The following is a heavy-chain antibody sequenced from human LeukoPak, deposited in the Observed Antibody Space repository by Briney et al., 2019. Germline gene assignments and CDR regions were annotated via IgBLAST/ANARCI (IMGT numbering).Heavy chain of an antibody. CDR2: INTNTGNP. CDR3: AREVSSSSDWFDP. Sequence: ASVKVSCKASGYTFTGYYMHWVRQAPGQGLEWMGWINTNTGNPTYAQGFTGRFVFSLDTPVSTAYLQISSLKAEDTAVYYCAREVSSSSDWFDPWGQGTLVTVSS. J-gene: IGHJ5*02. V-gene: IGHV7-4-1*02. CDR1: GYTFTGYY. D-gene: IGHD6-13*01.